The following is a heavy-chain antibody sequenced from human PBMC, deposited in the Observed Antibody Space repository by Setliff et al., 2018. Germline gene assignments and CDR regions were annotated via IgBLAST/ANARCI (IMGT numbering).Heavy chain of an antibody. J-gene: IGHJ4*02. CDR3: AGSTVTQVDY. Sequence: SETLSLTCTVSGASISGNSYYWAWIRQPPGKGLEWIASTFYGGNTYYNPSLKSRVTMSVDTSKSQFSLKLTSVTAADTAVYYCAGSTVTQVDYWGQGTLVTVSS. CDR1: GASISGNSYY. V-gene: IGHV4-39*07. CDR2: TFYGGNT. D-gene: IGHD4-17*01.